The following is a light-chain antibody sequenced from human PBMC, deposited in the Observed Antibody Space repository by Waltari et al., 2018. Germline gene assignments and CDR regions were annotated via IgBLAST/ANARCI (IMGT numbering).Light chain of an antibody. CDR2: LGS. J-gene: IGKJ3*01. CDR1: QSLLHSNGYNY. CDR3: MQDVQTPIT. Sequence: DIVMTQSPLSLPVTPGEPASISCRSSQSLLHSNGYNYLDWYLQKTGQSPQLLIYLGSSRGFRVPDRFSGSGSGTDFTLKLSRVEAEDVGSYYCMQDVQTPITFGPGTKVDIK. V-gene: IGKV2-28*01.